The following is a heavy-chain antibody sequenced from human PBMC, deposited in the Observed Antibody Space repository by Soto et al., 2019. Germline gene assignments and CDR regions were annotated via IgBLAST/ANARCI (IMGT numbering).Heavy chain of an antibody. Sequence: GGSVRLSCAVSGFTFKSYAMSWVRQAPGKGLEWVSTISDSGGSTSYADSVKGRLTISRDNSMNTLYLQMDSLRVEDTAVYYCVKRDRAYWGQGTLVTVSS. CDR3: VKRDRAY. CDR2: ISDSGGST. CDR1: GFTFKSYA. J-gene: IGHJ4*02. V-gene: IGHV3-23*01.